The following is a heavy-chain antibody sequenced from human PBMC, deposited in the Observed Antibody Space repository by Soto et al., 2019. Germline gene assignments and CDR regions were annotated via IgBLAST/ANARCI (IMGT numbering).Heavy chain of an antibody. D-gene: IGHD4-17*01. CDR3: ARVDGDYDYYYYGMDV. V-gene: IGHV3-7*01. CDR2: IKQDGSEK. CDR1: GFTFSSYW. J-gene: IGHJ6*02. Sequence: GGSLRLSCAASGFTFSSYWMSWVRQAPGKGLEWVANIKQDGSEKYYVDSVKGRFTISRDNAKNSLYLQMDSLRAEDTAVYYCARVDGDYDYYYYGMDVWGQGTTVTVSS.